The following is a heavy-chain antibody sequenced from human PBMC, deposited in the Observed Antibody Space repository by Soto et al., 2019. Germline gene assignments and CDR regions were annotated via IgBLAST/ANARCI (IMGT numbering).Heavy chain of an antibody. CDR3: AKTFDY. CDR1: GFTFSSYG. V-gene: IGHV3-30*18. J-gene: IGHJ4*02. Sequence: QVQLVESGGGVVQPGMSLRLSCAASGFTFSSYGLHWVRQAPGKGLEWVAVISSDGSNKSYADSVKGRFTISRDNSKNTLYLQMNSLRAEDTAVYYCAKTFDYWGQGTLVTVSS. CDR2: ISSDGSNK.